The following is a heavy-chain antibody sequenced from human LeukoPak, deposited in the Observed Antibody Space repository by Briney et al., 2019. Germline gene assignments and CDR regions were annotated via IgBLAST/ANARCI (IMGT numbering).Heavy chain of an antibody. CDR1: GFTFDDYA. D-gene: IGHD3-16*01. J-gene: IGHJ4*02. V-gene: IGHV3-9*01. CDR2: ISWNSGSI. Sequence: GRSLRLSCAASGFTFDDYAMHWVRQAPGKGLEWVSGISWNSGSIGYADSVKGRFTISRDNAKNSLYLQMNSLRAEDTALYYCAKDAFGGVIDYFDYWGQGTLVTVSS. CDR3: AKDAFGGVIDYFDY.